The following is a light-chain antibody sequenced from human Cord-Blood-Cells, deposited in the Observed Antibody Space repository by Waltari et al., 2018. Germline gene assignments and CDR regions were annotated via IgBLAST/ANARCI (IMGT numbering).Light chain of an antibody. CDR1: QSISSY. Sequence: DIQMTQSPSSLSASVGDRVTITCRASQSISSYLNWYQQKPGKAPKLPIYAASSLQSGVPSRFSGSGSGTDFTLTISSLQPEDFATYYCQQSYSTLFTFGPGTKVGIK. J-gene: IGKJ3*01. CDR3: QQSYSTLFT. CDR2: AAS. V-gene: IGKV1-39*01.